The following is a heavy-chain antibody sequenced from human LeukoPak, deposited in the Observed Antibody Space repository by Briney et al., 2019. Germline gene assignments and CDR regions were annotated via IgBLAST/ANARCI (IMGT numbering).Heavy chain of an antibody. CDR1: GGTFTSYA. Sequence: SVKLSCKASGGTFTSYAISWARQSPGQGLEWMGRIIPIFGIANYAQKFQGRVTITADKSTSTAYMELSSLRSEDTAVYYCARDRTYYYDRVSPEDAFDIWGQGTMVTVSS. CDR2: IIPIFGIA. V-gene: IGHV1-69*04. J-gene: IGHJ3*02. CDR3: ARDRTYYYDRVSPEDAFDI. D-gene: IGHD3-22*01.